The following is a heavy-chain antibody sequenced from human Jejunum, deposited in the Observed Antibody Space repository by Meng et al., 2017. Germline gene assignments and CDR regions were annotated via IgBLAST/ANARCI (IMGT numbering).Heavy chain of an antibody. J-gene: IGHJ4*02. CDR1: EDSVSNNRAN. CDR3: AREAHLAGFPY. Sequence: QGHRMQSGPGIVKPSHTLSLTCDIYEDSVSNNRANWNWIRQSSSGGLEWMGRTYYRSNWYNGYADSVRSRLIINPDTSKNQISLQLNSVTPEDTAVYFCAREAHLAGFPYWGQGTLVTVSS. V-gene: IGHV6-1*01. CDR2: TYYRSNWYN.